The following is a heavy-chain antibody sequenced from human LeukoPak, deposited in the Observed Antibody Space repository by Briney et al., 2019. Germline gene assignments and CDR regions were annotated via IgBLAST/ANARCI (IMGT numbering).Heavy chain of an antibody. CDR1: GFTFSSYA. D-gene: IGHD3-3*01. V-gene: IGHV3-23*01. J-gene: IGHJ6*02. CDR3: AKLVWSQYYYYYGMDV. CDR2: ISGSGGST. Sequence: GGSLRLSCAASGFTFSSYAMSWVRQAPGKGLEWVSAISGSGGSTYYADSVKGRFTISRDNSKNRLYLQMNSLRAEDTAVYYCAKLVWSQYYYYYGMDVWGQGTTVTVSS.